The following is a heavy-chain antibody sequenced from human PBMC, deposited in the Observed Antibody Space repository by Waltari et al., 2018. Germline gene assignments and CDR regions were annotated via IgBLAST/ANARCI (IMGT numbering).Heavy chain of an antibody. Sequence: EVQLVESGGRLVQPGGSLRLSCSASGFTFSRFTMYWVRQAPGKGLEYGSAMHGNGDNPYHTEYADSVKGRCTISRDDSRNTMYLQMNSLRPEDTAIYYCVKRATVITSADWYFDAWGRGTLVTVSS. V-gene: IGHV3-64D*06. CDR1: GFTFSRFT. J-gene: IGHJ2*01. CDR3: VKRATVITSADWYFDA. D-gene: IGHD4-17*01. CDR2: MHGNGDNPY.